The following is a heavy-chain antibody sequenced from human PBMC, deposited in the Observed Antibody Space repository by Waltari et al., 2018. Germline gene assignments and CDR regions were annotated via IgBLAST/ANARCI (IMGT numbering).Heavy chain of an antibody. Sequence: QVQLQESGPGLVKPSETLSLTCTVSGGSISSHDWHWIRQPPGKGLEWIGYIYYSGSTNYNPSLKSRVTISVDTSKNQFSLKLSSVTAADTAVYYCARETVNVGFDYWGQGTLVTVSS. V-gene: IGHV4-59*11. CDR3: ARETVNVGFDY. CDR2: IYYSGST. CDR1: GGSISSHD. J-gene: IGHJ4*02. D-gene: IGHD1-26*01.